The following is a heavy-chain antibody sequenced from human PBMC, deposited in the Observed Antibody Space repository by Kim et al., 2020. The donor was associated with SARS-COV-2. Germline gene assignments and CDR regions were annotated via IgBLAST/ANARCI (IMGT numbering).Heavy chain of an antibody. J-gene: IGHJ4*02. V-gene: IGHV3-30*18. CDR3: AKDLTGWIQLGVIY. D-gene: IGHD5-18*01. CDR1: GFTFSSYG. CDR2: ISYDGSNK. Sequence: GGSLRLSCAASGFTFSSYGMHWVRQAPGKGLEWVAVISYDGSNKYYADSVKGRFTISRDNSKNTLYLQMKSLRAEDTAVYYCAKDLTGWIQLGVIYWGQG.